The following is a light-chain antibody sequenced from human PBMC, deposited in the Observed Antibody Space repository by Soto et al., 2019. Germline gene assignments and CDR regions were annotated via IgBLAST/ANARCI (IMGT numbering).Light chain of an antibody. CDR1: QYISNY. J-gene: IGKJ4*01. Sequence: DIQMTQSPSSLSASVGDRVTITCQASQYISNYLNWYQQKPGKAPKLLIYDASNLETGIPLRFNGSGSGTDFSFTISSLQPGDIATYYCQHYQTLPLTYGGGTKAEIK. CDR3: QHYQTLPLT. V-gene: IGKV1-33*01. CDR2: DAS.